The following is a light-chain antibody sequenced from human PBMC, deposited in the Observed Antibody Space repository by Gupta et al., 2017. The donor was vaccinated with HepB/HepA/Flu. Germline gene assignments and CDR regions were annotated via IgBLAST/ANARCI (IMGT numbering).Light chain of an antibody. J-gene: IGKJ2*01. V-gene: IGKV1-39*01. CDR1: QSIRTS. CDR2: SAS. Sequence: DIQMTQPPSSLSASVGDRVSITCRASQSIRTSVNWYQQPPGKAPKLLIDSASGLQSGLPARFSGSGSGTEFTLTISGLQPEDFATYFCQQSYSIPFNFGQGTKLEIK. CDR3: QQSYSIPFN.